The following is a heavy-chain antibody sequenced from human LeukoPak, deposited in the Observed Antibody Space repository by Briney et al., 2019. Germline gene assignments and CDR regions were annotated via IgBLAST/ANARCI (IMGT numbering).Heavy chain of an antibody. V-gene: IGHV4-59*01. CDR3: ARDTLRDYFDY. CDR1: GDSISSYY. D-gene: IGHD2-15*01. CDR2: ITYSGST. Sequence: SETLSLTCTVSGDSISSYYWSWVRQPPGQGLDWIGYITYSGSTIYNPSLKSRVTISVDTSKNQFSLKLSTVTAADTAVYFCARDTLRDYFDYWGQGTLVTVSS. J-gene: IGHJ4*02.